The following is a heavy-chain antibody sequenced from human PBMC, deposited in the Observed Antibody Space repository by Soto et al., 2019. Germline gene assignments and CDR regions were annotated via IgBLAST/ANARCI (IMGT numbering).Heavy chain of an antibody. CDR1: GFTFSSYA. V-gene: IGHV3-23*01. D-gene: IGHD6-19*01. Sequence: EVQLLESGGGLVQPGGSLRLSCAASGFTFSSYAMNWVRQAPGKGLEWVSVISGSGGSTYYADSVKGRFTISRDNSNNALSLQMNSLRAEDTAVYYCARRSSGWYFDYWGQGTLVTVSS. CDR2: ISGSGGST. CDR3: ARRSSGWYFDY. J-gene: IGHJ4*02.